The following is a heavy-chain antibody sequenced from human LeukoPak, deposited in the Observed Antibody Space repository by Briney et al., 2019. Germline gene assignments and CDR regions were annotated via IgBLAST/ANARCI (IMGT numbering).Heavy chain of an antibody. J-gene: IGHJ4*02. Sequence: GGTLRLSCAASGFIFSSYAMSWVRQAPGKGLEWVSAISGSGGSTYYADSVKGRFTISRDNSKNTLYLQMNSLRAEDTAVYYCAKLILTMIWEGYFDYWGQGTLVTVSS. CDR3: AKLILTMIWEGYFDY. D-gene: IGHD3-22*01. CDR2: ISGSGGST. CDR1: GFIFSSYA. V-gene: IGHV3-23*01.